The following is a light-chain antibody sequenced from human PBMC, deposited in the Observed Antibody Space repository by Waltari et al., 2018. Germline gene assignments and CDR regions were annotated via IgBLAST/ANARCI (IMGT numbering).Light chain of an antibody. V-gene: IGLV2-14*03. Sequence: SALPQPDSVSGSPGPRITSSCTGTSSVIGGFSYASWYQQHPGRAPKLMIYDVTDRPSGISIRFSGSESGNTASLTIAGLRAGDEAYYYCTSYTTTNTLVLFGGGTKRTVL. CDR1: SSVIGGFSY. CDR2: DVT. CDR3: TSYTTTNTLVL. J-gene: IGLJ2*01.